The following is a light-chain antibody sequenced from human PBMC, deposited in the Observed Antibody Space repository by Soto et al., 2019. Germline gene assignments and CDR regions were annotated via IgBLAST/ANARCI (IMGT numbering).Light chain of an antibody. CDR3: SSYTSSSTQV. J-gene: IGLJ1*01. V-gene: IGLV2-14*03. CDR2: DVN. Sequence: SALTQPASVSGSPGQSIAISCTGTSSDVGGYDYVSWYQQLPGKAPKLMIYDVNNRPSGASNRFSGSKSGNTASLTISGLQAEDEADYYCSSYTSSSTQVFGTGTKVTVL. CDR1: SSDVGGYDY.